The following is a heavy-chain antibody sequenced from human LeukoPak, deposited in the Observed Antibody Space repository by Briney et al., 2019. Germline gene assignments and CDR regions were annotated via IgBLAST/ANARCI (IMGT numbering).Heavy chain of an antibody. CDR3: ARGTLNIPGEQGAFDY. CDR1: GFTFSSYS. D-gene: IGHD1-14*01. V-gene: IGHV3-21*01. Sequence: RGSLRLSCAASGFTFSSYSMNWVRQAPGKGLEWVSSISTSSSYIYYADSVKGRFTISRENAKKSVNLQMNSLRAEDTAVYYCARGTLNIPGEQGAFDYWGQGTLVTVSS. J-gene: IGHJ4*02. CDR2: ISTSSSYI.